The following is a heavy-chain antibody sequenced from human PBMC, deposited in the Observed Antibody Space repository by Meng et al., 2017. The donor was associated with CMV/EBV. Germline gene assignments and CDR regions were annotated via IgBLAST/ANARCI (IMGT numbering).Heavy chain of an antibody. CDR1: GFTFSSYS. D-gene: IGHD2-2*01. CDR2: ISSSSSYI. V-gene: IGHV3-21*01. Sequence: GGSLRLSCAASGFTFSSYSMNWVRQAPGKGLEWVSSISSSSSYIYYADSVKGRFTISRDNAKNSLYLQMNSLRAEDTAVYYCARADAIVVVPAAILDYYYGMDAWGQGTTVTVSS. CDR3: ARADAIVVVPAAILDYYYGMDA. J-gene: IGHJ6*02.